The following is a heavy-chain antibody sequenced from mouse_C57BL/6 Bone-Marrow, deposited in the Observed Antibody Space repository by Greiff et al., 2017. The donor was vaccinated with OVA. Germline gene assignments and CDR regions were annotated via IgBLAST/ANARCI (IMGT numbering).Heavy chain of an antibody. CDR1: GYAFSSYW. D-gene: IGHD1-1*01. J-gene: IGHJ4*01. CDR3: ARGNYGSRGDYAMDY. V-gene: IGHV1-80*01. Sequence: VHLVESGAELVKPGASVKISCKASGYAFSSYWMNWVKQRPGKGLEWIGQIYPGDGDTNYNGKFKGKATLTADKSSSTAYMQLSSLTSEDSAVYFCARGNYGSRGDYAMDYWGQGTSVTVSS. CDR2: IYPGDGDT.